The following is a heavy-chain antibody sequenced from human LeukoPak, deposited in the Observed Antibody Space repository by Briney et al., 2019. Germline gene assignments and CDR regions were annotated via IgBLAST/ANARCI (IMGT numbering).Heavy chain of an antibody. V-gene: IGHV4-39*07. CDR3: ARGLSSSSSGY. D-gene: IGHD6-6*01. CDR2: IYYSGST. J-gene: IGHJ4*02. CDR1: GASIRSGGFY. Sequence: SETLSLTCTVSGASIRSGGFYWSWIRQHPGKGLEWIGSIYYSGSTYYNPSLKSRVTISVDTSKNQFSLKLSSVTAADTAVYYCARGLSSSSSGYWGQGTLVTVSS.